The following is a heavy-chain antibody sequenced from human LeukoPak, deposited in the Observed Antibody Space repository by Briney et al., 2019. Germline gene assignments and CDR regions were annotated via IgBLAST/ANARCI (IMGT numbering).Heavy chain of an antibody. V-gene: IGHV4-59*01. J-gene: IGHJ4*02. Sequence: SETLSLTCAVYGGSFSGYYWSWIRQPPGKGLEWIGYIYYSGSTNYNPSLKSRVTISVDTSKNQFSLKLSSVTAADTAVYYCARGHRHDFWSGPPYYFDYWGQGTLVTVSS. D-gene: IGHD3-3*01. CDR1: GGSFSGYY. CDR2: IYYSGST. CDR3: ARGHRHDFWSGPPYYFDY.